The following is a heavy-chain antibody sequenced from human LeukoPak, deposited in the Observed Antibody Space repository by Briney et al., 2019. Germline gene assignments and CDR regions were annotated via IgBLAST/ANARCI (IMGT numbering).Heavy chain of an antibody. CDR3: ARHSRVVTAPYYFDY. CDR1: GGSFSGYY. V-gene: IGHV4-34*01. D-gene: IGHD2-21*02. J-gene: IGHJ4*02. CDR2: ISHSGST. Sequence: SETLSLTCAVYGGSFSGYYWSWIRQPPGKGLEWIGEISHSGSTNYNPSLKSRVTISVDTSKNQFSLKLSSVTAADTAVYYCARHSRVVTAPYYFDYWGQGTLVTVSS.